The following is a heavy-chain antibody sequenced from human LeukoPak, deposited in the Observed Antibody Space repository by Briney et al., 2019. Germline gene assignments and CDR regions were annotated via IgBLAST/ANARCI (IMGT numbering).Heavy chain of an antibody. CDR3: AKEELEMATITGSDN. D-gene: IGHD5-24*01. CDR1: GFTFSSYA. V-gene: IGHV3-23*01. Sequence: GGSLRLSCAASGFTFSSYAMSWVRQALGKGLEWVSGISGSGGSTYYGDSVKGRFTISRDNSKNTLYLQMNNLRAEDTAVYYCAKEELEMATITGSDNWGQGTLVTVSS. J-gene: IGHJ4*02. CDR2: ISGSGGST.